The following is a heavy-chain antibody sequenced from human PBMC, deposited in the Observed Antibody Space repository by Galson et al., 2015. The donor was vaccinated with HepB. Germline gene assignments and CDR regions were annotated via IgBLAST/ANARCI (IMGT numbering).Heavy chain of an antibody. D-gene: IGHD2-8*01. CDR1: GYTFTSYG. J-gene: IGHJ4*02. Sequence: SVKVSCKASGYTFTSYGISWVRQAPGQGLEWMGWISAYNGNTNYAQKLQGRVTMTTDTSTSTAYMELRSLRSDDTAVYYWARDGRRYCTNGVCYFVYWGQGTLVTVSS. CDR3: ARDGRRYCTNGVCYFVY. V-gene: IGHV1-18*01. CDR2: ISAYNGNT.